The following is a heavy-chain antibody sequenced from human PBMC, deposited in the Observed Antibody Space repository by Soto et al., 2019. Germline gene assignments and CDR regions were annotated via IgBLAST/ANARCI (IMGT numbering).Heavy chain of an antibody. Sequence: SETLSLTCTVSGGSISCYYWSWIRQPPGKGLEWIGYIYYSGSTNYNPSLKSRVTISVDTSKNQFSLKMSSVTAADTAVYYCARLATRYYFDYWGQGTLVTVSS. J-gene: IGHJ4*02. CDR3: ARLATRYYFDY. CDR1: GGSISCYY. CDR2: IYYSGST. D-gene: IGHD1-1*01. V-gene: IGHV4-59*01.